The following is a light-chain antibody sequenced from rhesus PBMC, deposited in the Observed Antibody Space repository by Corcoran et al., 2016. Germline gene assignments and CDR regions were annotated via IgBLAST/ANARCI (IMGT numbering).Light chain of an antibody. Sequence: DIQMTQSPSSLSASVGDRVTITCRASQGITNDLAWYRQKPGATPKPLIYEQSSLQGGIPARFSRSVYGTNFALTISIQQSEDFATYYCQHYYTTPWTFGQGSKVEI. J-gene: IGKJ1*01. CDR2: EQS. CDR3: QHYYTTPWT. V-gene: IGKV1-25*01. CDR1: QGITND.